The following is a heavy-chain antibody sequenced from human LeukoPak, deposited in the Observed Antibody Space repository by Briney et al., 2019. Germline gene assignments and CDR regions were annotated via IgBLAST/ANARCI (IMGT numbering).Heavy chain of an antibody. CDR2: FYPGDSGT. CDR3: ARQIGGGDPEDCFDR. D-gene: IGHD2-21*02. Sequence: GGSLQISSKGSGSIFSSYWIGWVRQLPGEGLEWLGIFYPGDSGTRYSPYFQGQVTISADTSINTVYLQWSSLKASDTAMYYCARQIGGGDPEDCFDRWGQGTMVTVSS. J-gene: IGHJ3*01. CDR1: GSIFSSYW. V-gene: IGHV5-51*01.